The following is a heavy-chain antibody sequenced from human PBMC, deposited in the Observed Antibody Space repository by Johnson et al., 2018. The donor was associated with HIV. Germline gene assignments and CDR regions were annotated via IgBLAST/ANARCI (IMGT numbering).Heavy chain of an antibody. J-gene: IGHJ3*02. D-gene: IGHD1-26*01. CDR1: GFTFSSYG. V-gene: IGHV3-30*18. Sequence: QVQLVESGGGVVQPGRSLRLSCAASGFTFSSYGMHWVRQAPGKGLEWVAVISYDGSNKYYADSVKGRFTTSRDNSKNTLYLQMNILRSEDTAVYYCAKDRYIKGASTGFDIWGQGTMVTVSS. CDR3: AKDRYIKGASTGFDI. CDR2: ISYDGSNK.